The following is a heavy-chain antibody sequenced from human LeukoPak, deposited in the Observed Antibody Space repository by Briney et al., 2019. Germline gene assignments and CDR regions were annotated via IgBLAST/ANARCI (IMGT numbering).Heavy chain of an antibody. CDR3: ARAIDY. CDR2: IGSSGSTM. J-gene: IGHJ4*02. Sequence: GGSLRLSCAASGFTLSSYEMNWVRQAPGKGLEWVSYIGSSGSTMYYADSVKGRFTISRDIAKNSLYLQMNSLGAEDTAIYYCARAIDYWGQGTLVTVSS. V-gene: IGHV3-48*03. CDR1: GFTLSSYE.